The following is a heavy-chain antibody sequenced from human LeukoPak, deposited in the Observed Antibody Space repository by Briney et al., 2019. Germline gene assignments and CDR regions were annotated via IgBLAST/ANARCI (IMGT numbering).Heavy chain of an antibody. CDR2: ISGSGGST. D-gene: IGHD6-19*01. V-gene: IGHV3-23*01. CDR1: GFTFSSYA. CDR3: AKQSVAGNVYYFDY. J-gene: IGHJ4*02. Sequence: LPGGSLRLSCAASGFTFSSYAMSWVRQAPGKGLEWVSAISGSGGSTYYADSVKGRFTISRDNSKNTLYLQMNSLRAEDTAVYCCAKQSVAGNVYYFDYWGQGTLVTVSS.